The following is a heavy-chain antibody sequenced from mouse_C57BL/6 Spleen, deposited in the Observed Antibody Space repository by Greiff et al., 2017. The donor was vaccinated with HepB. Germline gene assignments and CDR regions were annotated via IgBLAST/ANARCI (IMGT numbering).Heavy chain of an antibody. CDR3: ARHNSGDY. D-gene: IGHD1-3*01. J-gene: IGHJ2*01. V-gene: IGHV5-6*01. Sequence: DVQLVESGGDLVKPGGSLKLSCAASGFTFSSYGMSWVRQTPDKRLEWVATISSGGSYTYYPDSVKGRFTISRDNAKNTLYLQMSSLKSEDTAMYYCARHNSGDYWGQGTTLTVSS. CDR2: ISSGGSYT. CDR1: GFTFSSYG.